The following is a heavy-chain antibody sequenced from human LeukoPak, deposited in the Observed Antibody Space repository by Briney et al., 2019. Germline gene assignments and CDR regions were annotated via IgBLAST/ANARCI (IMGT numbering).Heavy chain of an antibody. Sequence: PGGSLRLSCAASGFTFSSYGMHWVRQAPGKGLEWVAVIWYDGSNKYYADFVKGRFTISRDNSKNTLYLQMNSLRAEDTAVYYCARDNLRIPFDYRGQGTLVTVSS. CDR1: GFTFSSYG. CDR2: IWYDGSNK. CDR3: ARDNLRIPFDY. D-gene: IGHD2-15*01. J-gene: IGHJ4*02. V-gene: IGHV3-33*01.